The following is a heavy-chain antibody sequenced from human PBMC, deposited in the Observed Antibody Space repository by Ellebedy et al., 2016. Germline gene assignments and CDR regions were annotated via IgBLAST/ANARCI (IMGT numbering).Heavy chain of an antibody. Sequence: GGSLRLSXGTSGFTFTTYWMTWVRQTPGRGLEWVASIKQDGSEKYYVDSVKGRFTISRDNAKNTLYLQMTSLRAEDTAVYYCASPADTTMIRVDYWGQGALVTVSS. CDR2: IKQDGSEK. J-gene: IGHJ4*02. CDR1: GFTFTTYW. V-gene: IGHV3-7*01. D-gene: IGHD5-18*01. CDR3: ASPADTTMIRVDY.